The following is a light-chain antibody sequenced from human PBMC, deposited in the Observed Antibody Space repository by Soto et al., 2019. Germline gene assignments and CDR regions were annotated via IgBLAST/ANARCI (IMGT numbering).Light chain of an antibody. CDR3: HQYNYWPPET. V-gene: IGKV3-15*01. CDR1: QSVSSSY. CDR2: GAS. Sequence: EIVLTQYPGTLSLSPGERATLSCRAIQSVSSSYLAWYQQKPGQAPRLLIFGASTRATGIPARFSGSGSGTEFILTISSLQSEDSAVYYCHQYNYWPPETFGQGTKVDIK. J-gene: IGKJ1*01.